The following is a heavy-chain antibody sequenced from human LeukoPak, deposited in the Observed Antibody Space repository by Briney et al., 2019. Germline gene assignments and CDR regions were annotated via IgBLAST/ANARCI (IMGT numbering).Heavy chain of an antibody. J-gene: IGHJ3*02. CDR3: AKASSWVLRPSDAFDI. V-gene: IGHV3-7*03. Sequence: GGSLRLSCAASGFIFTDYWMNWVRQAPGKGLEWVAMIKYDGIDKKYLDSVKGRFTISRDNAKNSLYLQMNSLRAEDMALYYCAKASSWVLRPSDAFDIWGQGTMVTVSS. D-gene: IGHD6-13*01. CDR1: GFIFTDYW. CDR2: IKYDGIDK.